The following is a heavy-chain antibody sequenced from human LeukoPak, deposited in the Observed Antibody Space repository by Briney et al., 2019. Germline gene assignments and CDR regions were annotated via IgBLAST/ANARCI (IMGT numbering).Heavy chain of an antibody. V-gene: IGHV4-30-2*01. CDR2: IYQSGST. CDR3: ASGWVPFDY. Sequence: SETLSLTCAVSAVSISNGGYSWSWIRQPPGKGLEWIGYIYQSGSTYYNPSLKSRVTISVDTSKNQLSLKLTSVTAADTAVYYCASGWVPFDYWGQGTLVTVSS. D-gene: IGHD1-14*01. CDR1: AVSISNGGYS. J-gene: IGHJ4*02.